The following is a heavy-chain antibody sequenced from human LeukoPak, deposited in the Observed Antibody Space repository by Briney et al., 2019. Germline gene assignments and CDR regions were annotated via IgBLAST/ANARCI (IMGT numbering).Heavy chain of an antibody. V-gene: IGHV1-18*01. Sequence: ASVKVPCKASGYTFTSYGISWVRQAPGQGLEWMGWISAYNGNTNYAQKLQGRVTMTTDTSTNTAYMELRSLRSDDTAVYYCAGDRGVVPAATWFDPWGQGTLVTVSS. CDR2: ISAYNGNT. CDR3: AGDRGVVPAATWFDP. CDR1: GYTFTSYG. D-gene: IGHD2-2*01. J-gene: IGHJ5*02.